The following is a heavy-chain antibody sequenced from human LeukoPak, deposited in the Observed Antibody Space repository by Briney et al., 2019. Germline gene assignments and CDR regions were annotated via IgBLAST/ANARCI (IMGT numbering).Heavy chain of an antibody. CDR3: ARDLRGYSSGWYYYYGMDV. V-gene: IGHV4-59*01. J-gene: IGHJ6*02. Sequence: SETLSLTCTVSGGSISSYYWSWIRQPLGKGLEWIGYIYYSGSTNYNPSLKSRVTISVDTSKNQFSLKLSSVTAADTAVYYCARDLRGYSSGWYYYYGMDVWGQGTTVTVSS. CDR2: IYYSGST. D-gene: IGHD6-19*01. CDR1: GGSISSYY.